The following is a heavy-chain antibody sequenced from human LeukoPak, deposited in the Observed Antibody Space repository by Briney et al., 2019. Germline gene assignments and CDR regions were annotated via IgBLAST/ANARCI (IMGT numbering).Heavy chain of an antibody. D-gene: IGHD2-2*01. J-gene: IGHJ3*02. Sequence: SETLSLTCTVSGDSTSSYYWSWIRQPPGKRLEWIGYIYYSGTTNYNPSLKSRVTISVDMSKNQFSLKLSSVTAADTAVYYCARTCSSASCYVITDAFDIWGQGTMVTVSS. CDR1: GDSTSSYY. CDR3: ARTCSSASCYVITDAFDI. CDR2: IYYSGTT. V-gene: IGHV4-59*01.